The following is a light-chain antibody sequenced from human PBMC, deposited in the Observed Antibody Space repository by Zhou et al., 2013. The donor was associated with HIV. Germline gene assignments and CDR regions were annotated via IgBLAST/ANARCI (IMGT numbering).Light chain of an antibody. CDR1: QSVSSN. Sequence: EIVMTQSPATLSLSPGERATLSCWASQSVSSNLAWYQQKPGQAPRLLMFGASSRATGIPDRFSGSGSGTDFTLTISRLEPEDFAVYYCQQYGSSIPTFGQGTKVEIK. CDR3: QQYGSSIPT. V-gene: IGKV3-20*01. CDR2: GAS. J-gene: IGKJ1*01.